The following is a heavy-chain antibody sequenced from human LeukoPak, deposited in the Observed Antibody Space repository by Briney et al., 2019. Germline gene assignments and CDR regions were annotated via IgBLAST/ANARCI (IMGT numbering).Heavy chain of an antibody. V-gene: IGHV4-34*01. Sequence: SETLSLTCTVSGGSISSYYWSWIRQPPGKGLEWIGEINHSGSTNYNPSLKSRVTISVDTSKNQFSLKLSSVTAADTAVYYCARPLNRRLRSVRYDSSGYRDAFDIWGQGTMVTVSS. CDR3: ARPLNRRLRSVRYDSSGYRDAFDI. CDR2: INHSGST. D-gene: IGHD3-22*01. CDR1: GGSISSYY. J-gene: IGHJ3*02.